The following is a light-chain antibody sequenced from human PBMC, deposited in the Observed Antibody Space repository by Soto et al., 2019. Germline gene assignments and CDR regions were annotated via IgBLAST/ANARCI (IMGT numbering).Light chain of an antibody. CDR1: SADVGGYNY. CDR3: SSYAGNNIVV. V-gene: IGLV2-8*01. J-gene: IGLJ2*01. Sequence: QSVLTQPPSVSGSPGQSVTISCSGTSADVGGYNYVSWYQQHPGAAPKLVIYEVSERPSAVPDRFSGSKSGNTASLTVSGLQTDDEADYYCSSYAGNNIVVFGGGTKVTVL. CDR2: EVS.